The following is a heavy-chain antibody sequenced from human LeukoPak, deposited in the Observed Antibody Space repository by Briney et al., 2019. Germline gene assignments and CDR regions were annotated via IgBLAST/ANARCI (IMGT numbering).Heavy chain of an antibody. Sequence: GGSLRLSCAASGFTFSSYAMSWVRQARGKGLEWVSTISGSGGSTYYADSVKGRFTISRDNSDNTLYLQMNSLRAGDTAVYYCAKPPLYCTGGSCFDYWGQGTPVTVSS. CDR3: AKPPLYCTGGSCFDY. J-gene: IGHJ4*02. CDR1: GFTFSSYA. D-gene: IGHD2-8*02. CDR2: ISGSGGST. V-gene: IGHV3-23*01.